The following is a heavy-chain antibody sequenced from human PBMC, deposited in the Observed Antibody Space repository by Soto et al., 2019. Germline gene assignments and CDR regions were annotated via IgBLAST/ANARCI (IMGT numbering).Heavy chain of an antibody. D-gene: IGHD3-22*01. V-gene: IGHV4-31*03. CDR2: IYYSGST. Sequence: QVQLQESGPGLVKPSQTLSLTCTVSGGSISSGGYYWSWIRQHPGKGLEWIGYIYYSGSTYYIPSLKSRVTISVDATKNQFSLKLSSVTAADTAVYYCAIYDSSGSRCFQHWGQGTLVTVSS. CDR3: AIYDSSGSRCFQH. CDR1: GGSISSGGYY. J-gene: IGHJ1*01.